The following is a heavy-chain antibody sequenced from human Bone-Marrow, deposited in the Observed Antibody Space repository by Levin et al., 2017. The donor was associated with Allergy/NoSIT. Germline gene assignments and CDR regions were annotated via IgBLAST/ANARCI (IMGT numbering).Heavy chain of an antibody. Sequence: SQTLSLTCSVSGGSITSGDKYWSWIRQPPGKGLEWIGYIFHSGSTHYTPSLKRRLTMSVDTSKNQVSLKLSSVTAADTAVYYCARGGFGDFDPWGQGTLVTVSS. CDR1: GGSITSGDKY. CDR3: ARGGFGDFDP. V-gene: IGHV4-30-4*01. D-gene: IGHD3-10*01. J-gene: IGHJ5*02. CDR2: IFHSGST.